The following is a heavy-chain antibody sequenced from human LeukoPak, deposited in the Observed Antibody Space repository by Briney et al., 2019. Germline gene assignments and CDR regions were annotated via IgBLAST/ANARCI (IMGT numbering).Heavy chain of an antibody. CDR1: GYTFTSYY. CDR3: ARNMEDTVWFDP. Sequence: ASVKVSCKASGYTFTSYYMHWVRQAPGQGLEWMGWISAYNGNTNYAQKLQGRVTMTTDTSTSTAYMELRSLRSDDTAVYYCARNMEDTVWFDPWGQGTLVTVSS. J-gene: IGHJ5*02. D-gene: IGHD2-15*01. V-gene: IGHV1-18*04. CDR2: ISAYNGNT.